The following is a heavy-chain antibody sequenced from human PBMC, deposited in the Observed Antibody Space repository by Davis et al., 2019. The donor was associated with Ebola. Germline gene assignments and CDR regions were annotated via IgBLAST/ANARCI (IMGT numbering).Heavy chain of an antibody. J-gene: IGHJ4*02. CDR2: IYSSGTT. CDR1: GGSISPYS. D-gene: IGHD1-26*01. Sequence: GSLRLSCGVSGGSISPYSWTWIRQPPGKGLEWIGYIYSSGTTSYNPSLKSRVTISIDTSKNQFSLKLNSVTAAETAVYYCARGGRGFDYWGRGALVTVSS. CDR3: ARGGRGFDY. V-gene: IGHV4-59*01.